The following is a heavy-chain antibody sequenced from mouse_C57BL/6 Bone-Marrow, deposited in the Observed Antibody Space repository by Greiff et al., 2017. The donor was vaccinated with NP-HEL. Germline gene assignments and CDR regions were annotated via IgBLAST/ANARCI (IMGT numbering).Heavy chain of an antibody. Sequence: VQLQESGAELVRPGASVKLSCKASGYTFTDYYINWVKQRPGQGLEWIARIYPGSGNTYYNEKFKGKATLTAEKSSSTAYMLLSSLTSEDSAVYFCARGGYFDVWGTGTTVTVSS. J-gene: IGHJ1*03. CDR2: IYPGSGNT. V-gene: IGHV1-76*01. CDR1: GYTFTDYY. CDR3: ARGGYFDV.